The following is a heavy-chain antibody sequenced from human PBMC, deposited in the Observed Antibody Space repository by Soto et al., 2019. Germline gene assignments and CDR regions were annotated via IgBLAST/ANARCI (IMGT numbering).Heavy chain of an antibody. D-gene: IGHD3-10*01. CDR3: ARATMLRGVSRWFDP. Sequence: SETLSLTCTVSGGSISSYYWSWIRQPPGKGLEWIGYIYYSGSTNYNPSLKSRVTISVDTSKNQFSLKLSSVTAADTAVYYCARATMLRGVSRWFDPWGQGTLVTVSS. CDR2: IYYSGST. V-gene: IGHV4-59*01. J-gene: IGHJ5*02. CDR1: GGSISSYY.